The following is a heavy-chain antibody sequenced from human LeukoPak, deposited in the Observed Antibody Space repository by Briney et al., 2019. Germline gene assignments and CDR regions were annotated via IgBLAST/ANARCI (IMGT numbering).Heavy chain of an antibody. CDR2: IYHSGST. J-gene: IGHJ6*02. Sequence: SETLSLTCTVSGGSISSGGYYWSWIRQPPGKGLEWIGYIYHSGSTYYNPSLKSRVTISVDRSKNQFSLKLSSVTVADTAVYYCARLNTYGMDVWGQGTTVTVSS. V-gene: IGHV4-30-2*01. D-gene: IGHD1/OR15-1a*01. CDR1: GGSISSGGYY. CDR3: ARLNTYGMDV.